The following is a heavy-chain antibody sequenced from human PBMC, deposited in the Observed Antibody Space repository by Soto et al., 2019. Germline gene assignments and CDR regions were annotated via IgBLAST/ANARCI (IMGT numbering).Heavy chain of an antibody. V-gene: IGHV1-46*01. Sequence: QVQMVQSGAAVKKPGASVKVSCKASGYTFTNYNIYWVRRAPGQGLEWMGIINPSGGQTSYAQKLQGRITMTTDTSTSTAFMELSRLTSEDTAVYYCARDWALQAGTTRWVKDYWGQGTLVTVSS. CDR3: ARDWALQAGTTRWVKDY. CDR1: GYTFTNYN. CDR2: INPSGGQT. D-gene: IGHD1-7*01. J-gene: IGHJ4*02.